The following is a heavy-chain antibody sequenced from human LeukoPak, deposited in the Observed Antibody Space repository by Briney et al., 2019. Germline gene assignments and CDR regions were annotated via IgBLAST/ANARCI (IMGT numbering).Heavy chain of an antibody. Sequence: PGGSLRLSCEASGFDFSVYNVHWVRQAPGKSLEWISCISGTSGTIFYADSVRGRFTISRDNAKNSLYLLMNSLTVEDTALYYCARDFSPDAFDIWGQGTMVTVSS. CDR2: ISGTSGTI. CDR1: GFDFSVYN. J-gene: IGHJ3*02. D-gene: IGHD3-3*02. V-gene: IGHV3-48*01. CDR3: ARDFSPDAFDI.